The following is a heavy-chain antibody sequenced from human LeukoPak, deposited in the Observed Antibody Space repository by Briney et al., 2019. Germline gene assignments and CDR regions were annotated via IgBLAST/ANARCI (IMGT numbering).Heavy chain of an antibody. CDR3: ASLLYSDYFDY. V-gene: IGHV4-61*09. CDR2: IYTSGST. J-gene: IGHJ4*02. CDR1: GGSISSGSYY. D-gene: IGHD2-2*02. Sequence: ASETLSLTCTVSGGSISSGSYYWSWIRQPAGKGLEWIGHIYTSGSTNYNPSLKSRVTISVDTSKNQFSLKLSSVTAADTAVYYCASLLYSDYFDYWGQGTLVTVSS.